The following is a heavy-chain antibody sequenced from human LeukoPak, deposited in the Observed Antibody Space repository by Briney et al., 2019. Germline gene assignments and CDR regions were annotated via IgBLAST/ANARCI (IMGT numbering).Heavy chain of an antibody. Sequence: GGSLRLSCAASGFTFSSYAMHWVRQAPGKGLEWVAVISYDGSNKYYADSVKGRFTISRDNSKNTLYLQMNSLRAEDTAVYYCARAELAGYFDYWGQGTLVTVSS. CDR3: ARAELAGYFDY. V-gene: IGHV3-30-3*01. CDR1: GFTFSSYA. CDR2: ISYDGSNK. J-gene: IGHJ4*02. D-gene: IGHD2-15*01.